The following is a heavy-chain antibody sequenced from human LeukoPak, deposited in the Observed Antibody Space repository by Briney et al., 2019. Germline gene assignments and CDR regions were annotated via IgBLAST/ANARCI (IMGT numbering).Heavy chain of an antibody. Sequence: PSETLSLTCTVSGGSISSYYWSWIRQPAGKGLEWIGRIYTSGSTNYNPSLKSRVTISVDTSKNQFSLKLSSVTAADTAVYYCARSRPGVVITIDAFDIWGQGTMVTVSS. D-gene: IGHD3-22*01. CDR1: GGSISSYY. J-gene: IGHJ3*02. CDR2: IYTSGST. CDR3: ARSRPGVVITIDAFDI. V-gene: IGHV4-4*07.